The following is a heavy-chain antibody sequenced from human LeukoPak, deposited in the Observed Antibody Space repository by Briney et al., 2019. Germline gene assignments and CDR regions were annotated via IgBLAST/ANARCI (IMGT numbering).Heavy chain of an antibody. Sequence: GGSLRLSCATSGFSFSSFWMSWVRQAPGKGLEWVANIKKDGSEKYYVDSVKGRFTISRDNVKNSLYLQMNSLRAEDTGVYYCARAESHAGYDFWSGYYTHYYYYGMDVWGQGTTVTVSS. V-gene: IGHV3-7*03. CDR2: IKKDGSEK. D-gene: IGHD3-3*01. CDR3: ARAESHAGYDFWSGYYTHYYYYGMDV. CDR1: GFSFSSFW. J-gene: IGHJ6*02.